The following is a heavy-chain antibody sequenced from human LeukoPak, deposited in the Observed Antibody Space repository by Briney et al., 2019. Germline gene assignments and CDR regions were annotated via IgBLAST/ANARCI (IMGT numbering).Heavy chain of an antibody. V-gene: IGHV4-34*01. CDR3: ARGVPGGNWGNWFDP. Sequence: SETLSLTCAVYGGSLSGYYWSWIRQPPGKGLEWIGEINHSGSTNYNPSLKSRVTISVDTSKNQFSLKLSSVTAADTAVYYCARGVPGGNWGNWFDPWGRNPGHRLL. J-gene: IGHJ5*02. CDR1: GGSLSGYY. CDR2: INHSGST. D-gene: IGHD4-23*01.